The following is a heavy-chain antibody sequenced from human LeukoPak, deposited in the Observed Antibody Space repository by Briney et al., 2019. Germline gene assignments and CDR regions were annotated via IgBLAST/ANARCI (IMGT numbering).Heavy chain of an antibody. D-gene: IGHD5-24*01. CDR1: GFTFSDHY. CDR2: ISSSGSTI. V-gene: IGHV3-11*04. CDR3: ASQRYNLYAFDI. J-gene: IGHJ3*02. Sequence: GGSLRLSCAASGFTFSDHYMSWIRQAPGKGLEWVSYISSSGSTIYYADSVKGRFTISRDNAKNSLYLQMNSLRAEDTAVYYCASQRYNLYAFDIWGQGTMVTVSS.